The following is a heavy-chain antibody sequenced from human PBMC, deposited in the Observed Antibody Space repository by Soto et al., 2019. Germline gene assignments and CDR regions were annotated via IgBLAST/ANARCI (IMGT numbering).Heavy chain of an antibody. V-gene: IGHV1-46*01. Sequence: QVQLVQPGAEVKKPGASVKVSCKASGYIFTNFYIHWVRQAPGQGLEWIGIINPNGGSTNYAQNFQGRVTMTRDTSTSTVYMDLSSLRSEDTAVYYCTRGLASGEYWGQGTLITVSS. CDR2: INPNGGST. J-gene: IGHJ4*02. D-gene: IGHD6-6*01. CDR3: TRGLASGEY. CDR1: GYIFTNFY.